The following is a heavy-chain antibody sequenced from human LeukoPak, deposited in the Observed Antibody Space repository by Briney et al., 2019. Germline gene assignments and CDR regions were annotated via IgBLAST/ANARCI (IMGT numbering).Heavy chain of an antibody. CDR1: GFTFSDYY. J-gene: IGHJ4*02. V-gene: IGHV3-23*01. D-gene: IGHD3-22*01. Sequence: GGSLRLSCAASGFTFSDYYMSWIRQAPGKGLEWVSAISGSGGSTYYADSVKGRFTISRDNSKNTLYLQMNSLRAEDTAVYYCAKDWYDSSGPFDYWGQGTLVTVSS. CDR3: AKDWYDSSGPFDY. CDR2: ISGSGGST.